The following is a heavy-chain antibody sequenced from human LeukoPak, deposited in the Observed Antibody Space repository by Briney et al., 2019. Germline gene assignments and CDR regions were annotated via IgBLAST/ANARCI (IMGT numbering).Heavy chain of an antibody. CDR2: ISYDGSNK. Sequence: PGGSLRLSCAASGFTFSSYGMHWVRQAPGKGLEWVAVISYDGSNKYYADSVKGRFTISRDNSKNTLYLQMNSLRAEDTAVYYCAKAAQWLVLFDAFDIWGQGTMVTVSS. CDR1: GFTFSSYG. J-gene: IGHJ3*02. D-gene: IGHD6-19*01. CDR3: AKAAQWLVLFDAFDI. V-gene: IGHV3-30*18.